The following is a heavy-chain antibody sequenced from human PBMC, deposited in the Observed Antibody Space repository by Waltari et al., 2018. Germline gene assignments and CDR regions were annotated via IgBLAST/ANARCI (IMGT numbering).Heavy chain of an antibody. CDR1: GGTFSSYA. CDR3: ARGPPLRFLEWFYWFDP. Sequence: QVQLVQSGAEVKKPGSSVKVSCKASGGTFSSYAISWVRQAPGQGLEWMGRFIPIFGTANYAQKFQGRVTITADKSTSTAYMELSSLRSEDTAVYYCARGPPLRFLEWFYWFDPWGQGTLVTVSS. CDR2: FIPIFGTA. J-gene: IGHJ5*02. V-gene: IGHV1-69*13. D-gene: IGHD3-3*01.